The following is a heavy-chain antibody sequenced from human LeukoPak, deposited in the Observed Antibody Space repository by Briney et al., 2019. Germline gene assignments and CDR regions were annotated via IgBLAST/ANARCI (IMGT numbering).Heavy chain of an antibody. J-gene: IGHJ4*02. D-gene: IGHD5-18*01. CDR1: GGTFSSYA. CDR2: IIPIFGTA. CDR3: ARTDVDTAMGLFDY. V-gene: IGHV1-69*06. Sequence: GASVKVSCKASGGTFSSYAISWVRQAPGQGLEWMGGIIPIFGTANYAQKFQGRVTITADKSTSTAYMELSSLRSEDTAVYYCARTDVDTAMGLFDYWGQGTLVTVSS.